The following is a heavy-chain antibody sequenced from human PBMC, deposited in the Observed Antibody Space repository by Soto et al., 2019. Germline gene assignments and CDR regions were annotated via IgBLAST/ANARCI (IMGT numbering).Heavy chain of an antibody. V-gene: IGHV3-30*18. J-gene: IGHJ4*02. CDR3: AKDRKITFGGVLA. Sequence: GGSLRLSCAASGFTFSSYGMHWVRQAPGKGLEWVAVISYDGSNKYYADSVKGRFTISRDNSKNTLYLQMNSLRAEDTAVYYCAKDRKITFGGVLAWGQGTLVTVSS. D-gene: IGHD3-16*01. CDR2: ISYDGSNK. CDR1: GFTFSSYG.